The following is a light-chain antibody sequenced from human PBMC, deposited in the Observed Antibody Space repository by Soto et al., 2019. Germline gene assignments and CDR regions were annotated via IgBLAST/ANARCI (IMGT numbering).Light chain of an antibody. CDR2: DAS. CDR1: QSVSSY. Sequence: EIWLTQAPATLSLSPGERATLSCRASQSVSSYLAWYQKKNGQAPRLLIYDASNRATGIPARLSGSGYGTDFTITISSIETEDFEVYYCQQRSNWPITFGHGTRLEIK. J-gene: IGKJ5*01. CDR3: QQRSNWPIT. V-gene: IGKV3-11*01.